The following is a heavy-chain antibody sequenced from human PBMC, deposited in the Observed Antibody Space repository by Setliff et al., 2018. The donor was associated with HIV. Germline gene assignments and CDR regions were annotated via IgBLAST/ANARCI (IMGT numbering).Heavy chain of an antibody. CDR1: GGSISTYF. D-gene: IGHD3-10*01. CDR2: IYYSGET. J-gene: IGHJ5*02. V-gene: IGHV4-59*08. CDR3: ARGYYGSGSYSGWFDP. Sequence: TLSLTCTVSGGSISTYFWSWIRQSPGRGLEWIGYIYYSGETNYNPSLKSRVTISVDTSKNHFSLRLTSVTAADTALYYCARGYYGSGSYSGWFDPWGQGTLVTVSS.